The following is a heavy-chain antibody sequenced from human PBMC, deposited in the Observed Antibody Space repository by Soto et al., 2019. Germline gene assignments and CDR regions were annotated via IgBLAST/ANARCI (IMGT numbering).Heavy chain of an antibody. Sequence: QVQLQESGPGLVKPSQTLSLTCTVSGGSISSGGYYWSWIRQHPGKGLEWIGYIYYSGSTYYNPSLKSRVTISVDTSKNQFSLKLSSVTAADTAVYYCARGEFVDTAMVTAFDIWGQGTMVTVSS. J-gene: IGHJ3*02. CDR3: ARGEFVDTAMVTAFDI. V-gene: IGHV4-31*03. CDR1: GGSISSGGYY. D-gene: IGHD5-18*01. CDR2: IYYSGST.